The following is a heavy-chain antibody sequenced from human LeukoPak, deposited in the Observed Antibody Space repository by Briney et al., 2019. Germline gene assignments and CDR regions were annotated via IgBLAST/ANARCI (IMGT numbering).Heavy chain of an antibody. J-gene: IGHJ4*02. Sequence: ASVKVSCKASGYTFTSYYMHWVRQAPGQGLEWMGIINPSGGSTSYAQKFQGRVTMTRDMSTSTVYMELSSLRSEDTAVYYCARLRPYYYYDSGRNDYWGQGTLVTVSS. CDR3: ARLRPYYYYDSGRNDY. D-gene: IGHD3-22*01. CDR2: INPSGGST. CDR1: GYTFTSYY. V-gene: IGHV1-46*01.